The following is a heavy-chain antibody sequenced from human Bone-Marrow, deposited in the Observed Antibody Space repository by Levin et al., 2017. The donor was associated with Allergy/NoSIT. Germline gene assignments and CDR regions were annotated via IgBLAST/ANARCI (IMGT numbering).Heavy chain of an antibody. J-gene: IGHJ3*02. CDR1: GAGASIISGGYY. V-gene: IGHV4-31*03. CDR3: VRYPGGLSDAFDI. CDR2: IHHSGST. Sequence: SETLSLTCTVSGAGASIISGGYYWTWIRQHPGRGLEWIASIHHSGSTYSNPSLKSRLSISVDTSKIQFSLRLTSVTAADTALYYCVRYPGGLSDAFDIWGPGTLVTVSS. D-gene: IGHD3/OR15-3a*01.